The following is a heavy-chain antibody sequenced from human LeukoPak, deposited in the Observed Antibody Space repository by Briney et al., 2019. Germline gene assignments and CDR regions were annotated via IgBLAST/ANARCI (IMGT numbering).Heavy chain of an antibody. CDR3: ARPGYDSSGYAAFDI. V-gene: IGHV4-34*01. CDR2: IYYSGST. D-gene: IGHD3-22*01. CDR1: GGSFSGYY. Sequence: PSETLSLTCAVYGGSFSGYYWSWIRQPPGKGLEWIGNIYYSGSTYYNPSLKSRVTISVDTSKNQFSLKLSSVTAADTAVYYCARPGYDSSGYAAFDIWGQGTMVTVSS. J-gene: IGHJ3*02.